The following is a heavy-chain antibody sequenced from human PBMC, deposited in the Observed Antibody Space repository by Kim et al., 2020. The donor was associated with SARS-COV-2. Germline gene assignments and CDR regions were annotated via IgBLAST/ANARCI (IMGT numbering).Heavy chain of an antibody. J-gene: IGHJ4*02. D-gene: IGHD6-19*01. CDR1: GFTFSSCG. V-gene: IGHV3-23*01. CDR3: AKGYNSVWFFDY. CDR2: VRRTGAGT. Sequence: GGSLRLSCAASGFTFSSCGMTWVRQAPGRGLEWVAAVRRTGAGTVYADSAKGRFTISRDDFKNTVDLQMNSLRAEDTAVYYCAKGYNSVWFFDYWGQGAL.